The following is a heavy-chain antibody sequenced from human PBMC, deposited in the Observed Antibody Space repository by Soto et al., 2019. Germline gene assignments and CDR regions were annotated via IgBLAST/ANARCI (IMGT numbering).Heavy chain of an antibody. J-gene: IGHJ6*02. D-gene: IGHD2-2*01. CDR1: GFTFSSYG. V-gene: IGHV3-30*18. CDR2: ISYDGSNK. Sequence: GGSLRLSCAASGFTFSSYGMHWVRQAPEKGLEWVAVISYDGSNKYYADSVKGRFTISRDNSKNTLYLQMNSLRAEDTAVYYCAKDLVVVPAAVYYYYGMDVWGQGTTVTVSS. CDR3: AKDLVVVPAAVYYYYGMDV.